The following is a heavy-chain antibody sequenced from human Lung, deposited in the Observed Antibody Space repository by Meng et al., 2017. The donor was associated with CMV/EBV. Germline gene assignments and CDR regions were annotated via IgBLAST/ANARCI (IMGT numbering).Heavy chain of an antibody. CDR2: INTNTGNP. Sequence: QVQLVQSGSEVKKPGASVKVLCKASAHPFTSYAMNWVRQAPGQGLEWMGWINTNTGNPTYAQGFTGRFVFSLDTSVSTAYLQISSLKAEDTAVYYCARDSPLDGYSLLDYWGQGTLVTVSS. CDR3: ARDSPLDGYSLLDY. D-gene: IGHD5-24*01. J-gene: IGHJ4*02. V-gene: IGHV7-4-1*02. CDR1: AHPFTSYA.